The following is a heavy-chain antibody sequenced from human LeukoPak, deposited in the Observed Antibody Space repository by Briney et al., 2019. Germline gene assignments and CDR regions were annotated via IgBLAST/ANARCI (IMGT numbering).Heavy chain of an antibody. Sequence: SETLSLTCTASGGSISSYYWSWIRQPPGKGLEWIGYIYYSGSTNYNPSLKSRVTISVDTSKNQFSLKLSSVTAADTAVYYCATGQEVTDAFDIWGQGTMVTVSS. V-gene: IGHV4-59*01. D-gene: IGHD2-21*02. J-gene: IGHJ3*02. CDR2: IYYSGST. CDR1: GGSISSYY. CDR3: ATGQEVTDAFDI.